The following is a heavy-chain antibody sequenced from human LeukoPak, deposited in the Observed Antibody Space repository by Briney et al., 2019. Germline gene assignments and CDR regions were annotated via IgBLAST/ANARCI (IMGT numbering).Heavy chain of an antibody. CDR2: IYYSGST. J-gene: IGHJ4*02. D-gene: IGHD3-10*01. CDR1: GGSIGSSSYY. V-gene: IGHV4-39*01. Sequence: SETLSLTCTVSGGSIGSSSYYWGWIRQPPGKGLEWIGSIYYSGSTYYNPSLKSRVTISVDTSKNQFSLKLTSVTAADTAVYYCARSGPLRGAFDYWGQGTLVTVSS. CDR3: ARSGPLRGAFDY.